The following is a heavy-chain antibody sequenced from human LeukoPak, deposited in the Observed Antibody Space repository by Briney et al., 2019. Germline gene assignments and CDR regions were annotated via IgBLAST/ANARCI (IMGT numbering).Heavy chain of an antibody. CDR3: ARTTYDFWSGYLRWGKIDY. J-gene: IGHJ4*02. CDR1: GFTFSDYY. CDR2: ISSSGSTI. Sequence: PGGSLRLSCAASGFTFSDYYMSWIRQAPGKGLEWVSYISSSGSTIYYADSVKGRFTISRDNAKNSLYLQMNSLRDEDTAVYYCARTTYDFWSGYLRWGKIDYWGQGTLVTVSS. D-gene: IGHD3-3*01. V-gene: IGHV3-11*01.